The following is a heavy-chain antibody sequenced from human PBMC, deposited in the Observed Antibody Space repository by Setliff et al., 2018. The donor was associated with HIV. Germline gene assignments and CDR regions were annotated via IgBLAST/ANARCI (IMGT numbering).Heavy chain of an antibody. CDR3: ARDLTPRLGATPFDY. CDR1: GFSFSTYS. Sequence: GGSLRLSCVASGFSFSTYSMNWVRQAPGKGLEWISYISSRSDYIYYADSVKGRFTISRDNAKDTLYLQLNSVRAEDTALYYCARDLTPRLGATPFDYWGQGTLVTVSS. J-gene: IGHJ4*02. CDR2: ISSRSDYI. V-gene: IGHV3-21*01. D-gene: IGHD1-26*01.